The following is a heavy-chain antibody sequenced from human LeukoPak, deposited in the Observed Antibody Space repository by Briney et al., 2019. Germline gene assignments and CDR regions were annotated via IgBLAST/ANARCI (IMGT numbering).Heavy chain of an antibody. CDR3: VGGSFDILTGFVY. V-gene: IGHV4-4*02. CDR2: IYHSGST. J-gene: IGHJ4*02. Sequence: SGTLSLTCAVSGGSISSSNWWSWVRQPPGKGLEWIGEIYHSGSTNYNPFLKSRATISVDKSKNQFSLKLNSVTAADTAIYYCVGGSFDILTGFVYWGQGILVTASS. CDR1: GGSISSSNW. D-gene: IGHD3-9*01.